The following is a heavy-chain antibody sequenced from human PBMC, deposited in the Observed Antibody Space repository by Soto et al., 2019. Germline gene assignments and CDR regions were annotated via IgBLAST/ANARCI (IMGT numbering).Heavy chain of an antibody. CDR1: GFTFSSYG. D-gene: IGHD5-12*01. V-gene: IGHV3-33*01. CDR2: IWYDGSNK. CDR3: ARGGSGYERLYYFDY. J-gene: IGHJ4*02. Sequence: QVQLVESGGGVVQPGRSLRLSCAASGFTFSSYGMHWVRQAPGKGLEWVAVIWYDGSNKYYADSVKGRFTISRDNSKNTLYLQMNSLRAEDTAVYYCARGGSGYERLYYFDYWGQGTLVTVSS.